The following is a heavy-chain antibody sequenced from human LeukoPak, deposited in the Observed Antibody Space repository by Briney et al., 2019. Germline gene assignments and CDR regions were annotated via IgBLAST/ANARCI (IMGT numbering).Heavy chain of an antibody. J-gene: IGHJ5*02. CDR3: ARSETYYYDSSGGPGGNWFDP. CDR1: GFTFSSYS. V-gene: IGHV3-21*01. CDR2: ISSSSSYI. D-gene: IGHD3-22*01. Sequence: PGGSLRLSCAASGFTFSSYSMNWVRQAPGKGLEWVSSISSSSSYIYYADSVKGRFTISRDNAKNSLYLQMNSLRAEDTAVYYCARSETYYYDSSGGPGGNWFDPWGQGTLVTVSS.